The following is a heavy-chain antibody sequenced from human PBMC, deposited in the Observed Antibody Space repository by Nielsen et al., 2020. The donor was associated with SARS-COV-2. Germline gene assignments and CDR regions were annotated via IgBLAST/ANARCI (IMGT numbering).Heavy chain of an antibody. Sequence: WVILDPGRALAWMGGIIPIFGTANYAQKFQGRVTITADESTSTAYMELSSLRSEDTAVYYCARGIFYCSSTSCYTAYFQHWGQGTLVTVSS. V-gene: IGHV1-69*01. J-gene: IGHJ1*01. D-gene: IGHD2-2*02. CDR2: IIPIFGTA. CDR3: ARGIFYCSSTSCYTAYFQH.